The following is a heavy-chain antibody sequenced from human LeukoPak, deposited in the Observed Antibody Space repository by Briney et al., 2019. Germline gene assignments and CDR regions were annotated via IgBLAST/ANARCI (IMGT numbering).Heavy chain of an antibody. Sequence: KSGGSLRLSCAASGFTFSSYSMNWVRQAPGKGLEWVSSISSSSSYIYYADSVKGRFTTSRDNAKNTLFLQMNSLRAEDTAVYYCTRDFDFSSAIWGQGTLVTVSS. CDR1: GFTFSSYS. V-gene: IGHV3-21*01. CDR2: ISSSSSYI. J-gene: IGHJ4*02. CDR3: TRDFDFSSAI. D-gene: IGHD3-3*01.